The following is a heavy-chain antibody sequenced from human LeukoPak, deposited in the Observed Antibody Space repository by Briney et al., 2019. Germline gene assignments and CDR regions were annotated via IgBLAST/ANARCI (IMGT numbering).Heavy chain of an antibody. J-gene: IGHJ5*02. V-gene: IGHV4-31*03. Sequence: SQTLSLTCTVSGGSISSGGYYWSWIRQHPGEGLEWIGYIYYSGSTYYNPSLKSRVTISVDTSKNQFSLKLSSVTAADTAVYYCARFLPPDYYGSGRTFDPWGQGTLVTVSS. D-gene: IGHD3-10*01. CDR3: ARFLPPDYYGSGRTFDP. CDR1: GGSISSGGYY. CDR2: IYYSGST.